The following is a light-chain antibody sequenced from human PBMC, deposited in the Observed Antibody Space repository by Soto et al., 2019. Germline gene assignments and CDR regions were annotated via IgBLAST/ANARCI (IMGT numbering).Light chain of an antibody. J-gene: IGKJ4*01. CDR2: GAS. V-gene: IGKV3-15*01. Sequence: VLTQSPGTLSLSPGERGTLSCRASQSISSNFVAWYQQKPGQAPRLLIYGASTRATGIPARFSGSGSGTEFTLTVSSLQSEDFAVYYCQQYYNWPPLTFGGGTKVEIK. CDR1: QSISSN. CDR3: QQYYNWPPLT.